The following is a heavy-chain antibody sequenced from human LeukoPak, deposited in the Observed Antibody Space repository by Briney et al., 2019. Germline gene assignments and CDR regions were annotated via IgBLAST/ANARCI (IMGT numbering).Heavy chain of an antibody. CDR3: AKEVSRVTTFYFDY. V-gene: IGHV3-23*01. Sequence: GGSLRLSCAASGFTFSSYWMHWVRQAPGKGLEWVSAISGSGAGTYYADSVKGRFTISRDNSKNTLYLQMNSLRAEDTAVYYCAKEVSRVTTFYFDYWGQGTLVTVSS. J-gene: IGHJ4*02. D-gene: IGHD4-17*01. CDR2: ISGSGAGT. CDR1: GFTFSSYW.